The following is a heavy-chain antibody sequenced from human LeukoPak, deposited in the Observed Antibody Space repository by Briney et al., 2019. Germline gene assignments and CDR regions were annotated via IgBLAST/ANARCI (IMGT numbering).Heavy chain of an antibody. D-gene: IGHD6-13*01. V-gene: IGHV1-69*13. CDR1: GGTFSSYA. CDR2: IIPIFGTA. J-gene: IGHJ4*02. Sequence: ASVKVSCKASGGTFSSYAISWVRQAPGQGLEWMGGIIPIFGTANYAQKFQGRVTITADESTSTAYMELSSLRAEDTAVYYCARGPTSYSSSWKNFDYWGQGTLVTVSS. CDR3: ARGPTSYSSSWKNFDY.